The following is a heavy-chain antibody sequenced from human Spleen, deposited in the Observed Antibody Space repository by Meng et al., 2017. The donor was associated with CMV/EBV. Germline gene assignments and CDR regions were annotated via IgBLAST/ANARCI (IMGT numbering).Heavy chain of an antibody. J-gene: IGHJ4*02. D-gene: IGHD1-26*01. CDR2: ISTYNGNT. CDR3: VRVDRKWELPEFFDY. CDR1: GYTFSSYG. Sequence: SGYTFSSYGISWVRQAPGQGLEWMGGISTYNGNTNNAQKFQGRVTMTTDTSTSTAYMELRSLRSDDTAVYYGVRVDRKWELPEFFDYWGQGTLVTVSS. V-gene: IGHV1-18*01.